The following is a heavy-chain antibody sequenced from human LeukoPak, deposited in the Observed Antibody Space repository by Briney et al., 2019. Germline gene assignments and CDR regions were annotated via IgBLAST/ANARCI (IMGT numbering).Heavy chain of an antibody. D-gene: IGHD4-17*01. CDR1: GYTFTDYD. J-gene: IGHJ3*01. V-gene: IGHV1-8*03. CDR3: ARGDFGETNTAFDV. CDR2: INPNSATT. Sequence: ASVNVSCKTSGYTFTDYDVHWVRQAPGQGLEWMGWINPNSATTNYAQRLQGRVTFTRDTSLSVAYMELSSLTSEDAAVYFCARGDFGETNTAFDVWGQGTLVAVSS.